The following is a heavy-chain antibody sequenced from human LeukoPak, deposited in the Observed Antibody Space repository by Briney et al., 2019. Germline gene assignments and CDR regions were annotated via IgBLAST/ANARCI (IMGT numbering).Heavy chain of an antibody. Sequence: ASVKVSCKASGYTFTSYYMHWVRQAPGQGLEWMGIINPSGGSTSYAQKFQGRVTMTRDTYTSTVHMELSSLRPDDTAVYYCAREPSDSRSGGLDYWGQGTMVTVSS. CDR3: AREPSDSRSGGLDY. J-gene: IGHJ4*02. CDR2: INPSGGST. V-gene: IGHV1-46*01. CDR1: GYTFTSYY. D-gene: IGHD6-13*01.